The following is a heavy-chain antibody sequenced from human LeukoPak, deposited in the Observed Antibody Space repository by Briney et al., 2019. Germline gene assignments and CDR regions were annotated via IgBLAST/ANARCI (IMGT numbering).Heavy chain of an antibody. CDR1: GFTFSNSA. V-gene: IGHV3-23*01. CDR3: AKARYSGYAFDAFDM. J-gene: IGHJ3*02. CDR2: ISGGGGST. D-gene: IGHD5-12*01. Sequence: GGSLRLSCAASGFTFSNSAMHWVRQAPGKGPEWVSLISGGGGSTFYADSVKGRFTISRDNSKNTLYLQMNSLRAEDTAVYYCAKARYSGYAFDAFDMWGQGTMVSVSS.